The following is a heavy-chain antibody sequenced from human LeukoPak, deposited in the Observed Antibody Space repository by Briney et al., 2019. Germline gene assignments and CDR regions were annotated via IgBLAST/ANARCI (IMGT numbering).Heavy chain of an antibody. V-gene: IGHV3-23*01. CDR2: IDGSGGIT. J-gene: IGHJ6*02. CDR1: GFTFSNYA. D-gene: IGHD5-18*01. Sequence: TGGSLRLSCAASGFTFSNYALSWVRQAPGKGLEWVSAIDGSGGITFYADSVKGRFTISRDNSKNTLYLQMNSLRAEDTAVYYCARGSVTTGPFGMDVWGQGTTVTVSS. CDR3: ARGSVTTGPFGMDV.